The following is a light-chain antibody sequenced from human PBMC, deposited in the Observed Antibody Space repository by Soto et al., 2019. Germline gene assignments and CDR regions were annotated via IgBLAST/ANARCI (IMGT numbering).Light chain of an antibody. Sequence: IVMTQSPATLSVSTGERATLSCRASQSLTSNLAWYQQKPGQAPRLLIYDASTRATGIPARFSGSGSGTEFTLTISSLQSEDFAVYYCQQYNNWPPFTFGQGTKLEIK. J-gene: IGKJ2*01. V-gene: IGKV3-15*01. CDR1: QSLTSN. CDR3: QQYNNWPPFT. CDR2: DAS.